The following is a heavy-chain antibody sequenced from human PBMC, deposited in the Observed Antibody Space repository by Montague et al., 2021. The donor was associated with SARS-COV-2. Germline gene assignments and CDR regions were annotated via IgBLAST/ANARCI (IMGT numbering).Heavy chain of an antibody. CDR2: ISYDGSNK. CDR1: GFTFSSYA. D-gene: IGHD3-16*02. CDR3: ARDRGMITFGGVIVIDGMDV. Sequence: SRRLSCSASGFTFSSYAMHWVRQAPGKGLEWVAVISYDGSNKYYADSVKGRFTISRDNSKNTLYLQMNSLRAEDTAVYYCARDRGMITFGGVIVIDGMDVWGQGTTVTVSS. J-gene: IGHJ6*02. V-gene: IGHV3-30-3*01.